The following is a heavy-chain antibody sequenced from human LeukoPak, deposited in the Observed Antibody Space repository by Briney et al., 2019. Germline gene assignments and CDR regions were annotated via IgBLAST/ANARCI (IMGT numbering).Heavy chain of an antibody. CDR3: ARGLTVYSGYDLGY. V-gene: IGHV1-18*01. D-gene: IGHD5-12*01. J-gene: IGHJ4*02. CDR1: GYTDTTYG. CDR2: ISAYNGNT. Sequence: GASVKVSCKASGYTDTTYGISWVRQAPGQGLEWMGWISAYNGNTNYAQKLQGRVTMTTDTSTSTAYMELRSLRSDDTAVYYCARGLTVYSGYDLGYWGQGTLVTVSS.